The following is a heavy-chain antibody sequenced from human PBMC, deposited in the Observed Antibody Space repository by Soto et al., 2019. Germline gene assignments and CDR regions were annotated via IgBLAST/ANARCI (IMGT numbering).Heavy chain of an antibody. J-gene: IGHJ4*02. CDR1: GFTFTNYA. V-gene: IGHV3-23*01. D-gene: IGHD1-7*01. Sequence: GGSLRLSCAASGFTFTNYAMSWVRQAPGKGLEWVSGILPSGGSTIYADSVKGRFTISRDNSKSALYLQMNNLGVEDTAMYYCAKGLNYNPPGVYYFDSWGQGTLVTVSS. CDR2: ILPSGGST. CDR3: AKGLNYNPPGVYYFDS.